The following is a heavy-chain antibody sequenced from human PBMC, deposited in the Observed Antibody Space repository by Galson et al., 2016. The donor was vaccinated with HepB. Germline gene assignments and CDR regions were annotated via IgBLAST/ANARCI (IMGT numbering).Heavy chain of an antibody. J-gene: IGHJ4*02. D-gene: IGHD2-21*01. CDR2: INPSRGST. Sequence: SVKVSCKASGYIFTAHYMHWVRQAPGQGLEWMGIINPSRGSTSYTPKFHGRIPMTSDSSTNTVHMELSRLTYEDTAVYFCARAASDIPRVISDSWGQGSLVIVSS. V-gene: IGHV1-46*01. CDR1: GYIFTAHY. CDR3: ARAASDIPRVISDS.